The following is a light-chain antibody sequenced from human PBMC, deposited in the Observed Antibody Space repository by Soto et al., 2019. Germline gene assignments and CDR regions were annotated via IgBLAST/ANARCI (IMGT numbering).Light chain of an antibody. CDR2: GAS. V-gene: IGKV3-15*01. CDR3: QQYNNWSPIT. J-gene: IGKJ5*01. CDR1: QSVSSN. Sequence: EIVMTQSPATLSVSPGERATLSCRASQSVSSNLAWYQQKPGQAPRLLIYGASTRATGIPARFSGNRSGTEFTLTISSLQSEDFAVYYCQQYNNWSPITFGQGTRLAMK.